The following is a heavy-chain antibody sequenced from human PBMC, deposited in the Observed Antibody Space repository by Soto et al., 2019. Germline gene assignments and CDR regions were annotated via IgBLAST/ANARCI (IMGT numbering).Heavy chain of an antibody. CDR1: GFTFSSYA. J-gene: IGHJ4*02. V-gene: IGHV3-30-3*01. Sequence: QVQLVESGGGVVQPGRSLRLSCAASGFTFSSYAMHWVRQAPGKGLEWVAIISYDGSKKYYADSVKGRFTISRDNSKNTLYVQMNRLRAEETGVYYCARARRPMIVVAAGGGFDSWGQGTLVTVSS. CDR3: ARARRPMIVVAAGGGFDS. CDR2: ISYDGSKK. D-gene: IGHD3-22*01.